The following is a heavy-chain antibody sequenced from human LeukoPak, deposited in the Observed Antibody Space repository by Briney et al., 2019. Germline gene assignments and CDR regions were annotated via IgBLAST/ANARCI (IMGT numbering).Heavy chain of an antibody. CDR1: GFTFSSYG. CDR3: AKDQVDLGYYYYYGMDV. D-gene: IGHD3-9*01. V-gene: IGHV3-30*18. Sequence: GGSLRLSCAASGFTFSSYGMHWVRQAPGKGLEWVAVISYGGSNKYYADSVKGRFTISRDNSKNTLYLQMNSLRAEDTAVYYCAKDQVDLGYYYYYGMDVWGKGTTVTVSS. J-gene: IGHJ6*04. CDR2: ISYGGSNK.